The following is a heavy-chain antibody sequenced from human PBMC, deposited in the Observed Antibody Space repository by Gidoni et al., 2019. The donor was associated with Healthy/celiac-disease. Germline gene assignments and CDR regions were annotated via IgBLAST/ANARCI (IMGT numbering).Heavy chain of an antibody. CDR1: GFTFDDYT. J-gene: IGHJ4*02. CDR2: ISWDGGST. V-gene: IGHV3-43*01. CDR3: AKDIYVRVEMATTSIDY. D-gene: IGHD5-12*01. Sequence: EVQLVESGGVVVQPGGSLRLSCAASGFTFDDYTMHWVRQAPGKGLEWVSLISWDGGSTYYADSVKGRFTISRDNSKNSLYLQMNSLRTEDTALYYCAKDIYVRVEMATTSIDYWGQGTLVTVSS.